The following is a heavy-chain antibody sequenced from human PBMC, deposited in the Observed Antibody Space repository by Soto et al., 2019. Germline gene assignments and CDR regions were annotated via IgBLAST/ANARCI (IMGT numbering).Heavy chain of an antibody. CDR3: AKTSGANCPESRVFDS. J-gene: IGHJ4*02. CDR2: ITYSGGDT. V-gene: IGHV3-23*01. CDR1: GFIFGSFA. Sequence: GSLRLSCAASGFIFGSFAMSWVRQAPGKGLEGVSVITYSGGDTLYADSVRGRFTISRDNSRNILYLQMTGLRAEDAAIYYCAKTSGANCPESRVFDSWGQGARVTVSS. D-gene: IGHD1-26*01.